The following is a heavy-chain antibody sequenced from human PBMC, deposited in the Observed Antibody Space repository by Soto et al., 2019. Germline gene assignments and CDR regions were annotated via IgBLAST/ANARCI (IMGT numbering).Heavy chain of an antibody. D-gene: IGHD3-10*01. J-gene: IGHJ3*02. CDR1: GGSISSSSYY. CDR2: IYYSGST. V-gene: IGHV4-39*01. Sequence: SETLSLTCTVSGGSISSSSYYWGWIRQPPGKGLEWIGSIYYSGSTYYNPSLKSRVTISVDTSKNQFSLKLSSVTVADTAVYYCARSDQDRGVGAFDIWGQGTMVTVSS. CDR3: ARSDQDRGVGAFDI.